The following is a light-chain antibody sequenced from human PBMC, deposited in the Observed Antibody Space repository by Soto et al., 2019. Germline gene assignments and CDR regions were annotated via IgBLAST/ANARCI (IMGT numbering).Light chain of an antibody. CDR3: QSYDSSLSAPVV. V-gene: IGLV1-40*01. J-gene: IGLJ2*01. CDR2: GNS. Sequence: QSVLTQPPSVSGAPGQRVTISCTGSSSNIGAGYDLHWYQQLPGTAPKPLIYGNSNRPSGVPDRCSGSKSGTSASLAITGLQAEDEADYCCQSYDSSLSAPVVFGGGTKLTVL. CDR1: SSNIGAGYD.